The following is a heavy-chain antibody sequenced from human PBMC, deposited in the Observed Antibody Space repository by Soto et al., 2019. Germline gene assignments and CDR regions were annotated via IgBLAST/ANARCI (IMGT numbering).Heavy chain of an antibody. CDR1: GGTFSSYA. D-gene: IGHD2-15*01. J-gene: IGHJ4*02. CDR3: ARDSCSGGSCYNFDY. Sequence: GASVKVSCKASGGTFSSYAISWVRQAPGQGLEWMGGIIPIFGTANYAQKFQGRVTITADESTSTAYKELSSLRSEDTAVYYCARDSCSGGSCYNFDYWGQGTLVTVSS. V-gene: IGHV1-69*13. CDR2: IIPIFGTA.